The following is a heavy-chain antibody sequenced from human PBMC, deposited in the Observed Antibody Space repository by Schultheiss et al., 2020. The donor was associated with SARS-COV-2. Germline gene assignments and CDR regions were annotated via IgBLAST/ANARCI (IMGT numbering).Heavy chain of an antibody. Sequence: ASVKVSCKASGYTFTGYYMHWVRQAPGQGLEWMGWINPNSGGTNYAQKFQGWVTMTRDTSISTAYMELSRLRSDDTALYYCARDYYYGSGIGPHYYGMDVWGQGTTVTVSS. CDR2: INPNSGGT. CDR3: ARDYYYGSGIGPHYYGMDV. CDR1: GYTFTGYY. J-gene: IGHJ6*02. V-gene: IGHV1-2*04. D-gene: IGHD3-10*01.